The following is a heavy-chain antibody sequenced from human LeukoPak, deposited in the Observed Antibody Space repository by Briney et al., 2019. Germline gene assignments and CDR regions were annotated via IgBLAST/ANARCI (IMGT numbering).Heavy chain of an antibody. CDR1: GGSFSGHY. D-gene: IGHD2-15*01. CDR2: IDHSGST. CDR3: VRIDDY. Sequence: SETLSLTCAVYGGSFSGHYWSWIRQSPGKGLEWIGEIDHSGSTNYNPSLKSRVTISVDTSKNQFSLKPSSVTAADTAVYYCVRIDDYWGQGTLVTVSS. V-gene: IGHV4-34*01. J-gene: IGHJ4*02.